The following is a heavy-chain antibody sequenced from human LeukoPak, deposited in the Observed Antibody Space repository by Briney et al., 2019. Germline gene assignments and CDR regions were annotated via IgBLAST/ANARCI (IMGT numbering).Heavy chain of an antibody. D-gene: IGHD5-18*01. CDR3: ARGRIHSWSDAFDI. CDR2: INSNSGGT. CDR1: GYTFIGHY. V-gene: IGHV1-2*02. Sequence: ASVKVSCKASGYTFIGHYMHWVRQAPGQGLEWMGWINSNSGGTKYAQKFQGSVIMTRDTSISTAYMEPSRLKSDDTAVYYCARGRIHSWSDAFDIWGQGTTVTVSS. J-gene: IGHJ3*02.